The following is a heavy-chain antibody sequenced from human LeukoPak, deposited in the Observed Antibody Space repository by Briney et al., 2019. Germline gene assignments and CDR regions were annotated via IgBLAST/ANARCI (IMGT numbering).Heavy chain of an antibody. J-gene: IGHJ4*02. CDR2: IFYSGST. CDR1: GGSITSSSYY. V-gene: IGHV4-39*05. Sequence: PSETPSLTCTVSGGSITSSSYYWGWIRQPPGKGLEWIGSIFYSGSTYYNPSLKSRVTISVDTSKTQFSLKLSSVTAADTAVYYCAKQQLVRCFDYWGQGTLVTVSS. CDR3: AKQQLVRCFDY. D-gene: IGHD6-13*01.